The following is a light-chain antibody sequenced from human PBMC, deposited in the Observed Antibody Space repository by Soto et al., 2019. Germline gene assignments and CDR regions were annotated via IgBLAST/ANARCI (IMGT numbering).Light chain of an antibody. Sequence: EIVMTQSPATLSVSPGERATLSCRASQNVGNNLVWYQQKPGQAPRLLIYDASNRATGIPARFSGSGSGTDFTLTISSLEPEDFAVYYCQHRSNWPLTFGGGTKVDIK. CDR2: DAS. CDR1: QNVGNN. CDR3: QHRSNWPLT. J-gene: IGKJ4*01. V-gene: IGKV3-11*01.